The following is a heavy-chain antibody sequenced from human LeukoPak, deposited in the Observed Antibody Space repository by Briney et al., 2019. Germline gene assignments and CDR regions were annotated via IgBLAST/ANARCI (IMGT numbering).Heavy chain of an antibody. J-gene: IGHJ4*01. Sequence: SETLSLTCSVSGSSVSSGTYYWSWIRHPARKGLEWIGNVHHSGITNYNSSLKSRVIISLDTSKNQFSLKLSSVTAADTALYYCARGVLYWGQGTLVTVSS. CDR1: GSSVSSGTYY. CDR2: VHHSGIT. D-gene: IGHD2-8*01. V-gene: IGHV4-61*01. CDR3: ARGVLY.